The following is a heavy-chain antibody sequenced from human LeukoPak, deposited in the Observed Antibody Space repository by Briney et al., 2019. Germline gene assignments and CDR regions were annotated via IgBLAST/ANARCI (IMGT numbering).Heavy chain of an antibody. CDR1: GSSFDTYA. V-gene: IGHV3-23*01. D-gene: IGHD6-13*01. Sequence: GGSLRLSCAASGSSFDTYAKTWVRQPPGKGLEWVSAISGDGGSTYYAVSVKGRFTISRDNSKNTLYLQMNGLRAEDTAVYYCTLGSLYSSSWYGDYWGQGTLVTVSS. CDR3: TLGSLYSSSWYGDY. CDR2: ISGDGGST. J-gene: IGHJ4*02.